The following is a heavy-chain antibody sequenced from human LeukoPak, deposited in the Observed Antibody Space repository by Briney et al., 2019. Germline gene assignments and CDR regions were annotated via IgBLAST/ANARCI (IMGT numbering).Heavy chain of an antibody. V-gene: IGHV1-18*01. D-gene: IGHD4-17*01. Sequence: GASVKVSCKASGYTFTTYGVSWVRQAPGQGLEWMGWISGYDGNTNYAQKLRGRVTMTTDTSTSTAYVDLRSLRSDDTALYYCARTVTTSSYYFDYWGQGTLVTVSS. CDR1: GYTFTTYG. J-gene: IGHJ4*02. CDR3: ARTVTTSSYYFDY. CDR2: ISGYDGNT.